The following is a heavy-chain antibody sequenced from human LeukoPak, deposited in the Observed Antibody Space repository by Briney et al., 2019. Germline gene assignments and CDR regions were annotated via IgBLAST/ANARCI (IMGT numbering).Heavy chain of an antibody. J-gene: IGHJ4*02. CDR2: ITSGFTP. V-gene: IGHV3-23*01. CDR3: AKDYSESRVADVFFEY. CDR1: GLTFSDHA. Sequence: GGSLRLSCAASGLTFSDHAMSWFRQAPGKGLEWVAGITSGFTPHYADSVKGRFTISRDNSKYTFHLQLNSLRAEDTAIYYCAKDYSESRVADVFFEYWGQGTLVTVSS. D-gene: IGHD2-15*01.